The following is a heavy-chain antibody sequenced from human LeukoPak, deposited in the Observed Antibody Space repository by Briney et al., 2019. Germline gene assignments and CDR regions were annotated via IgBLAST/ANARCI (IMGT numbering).Heavy chain of an antibody. D-gene: IGHD6-13*01. CDR1: GGSIRGYY. V-gene: IGHV4-4*07. CDR2: IYTSGTT. CDR3: VRGGSAAAAVFDY. Sequence: SETLSLACTVSGGSIRGYYWSWIRQPAGKGLEWIGRIYTSGTTNYNPSLKSRVTMSVDTSKNQFSLELTSVTAADTAVYYCVRGGSAAAAVFDYWGQGTLVTVSS. J-gene: IGHJ4*02.